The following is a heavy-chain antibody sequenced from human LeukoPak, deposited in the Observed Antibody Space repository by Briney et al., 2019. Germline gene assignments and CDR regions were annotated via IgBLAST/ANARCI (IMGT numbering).Heavy chain of an antibody. V-gene: IGHV3-7*03. Sequence: GGSLRLSCAASGFTFSTYWMTWVRQAPGKGLEWVANIKQDGTEKYYVDSVKGRFTVSRDNAKNSLYLQMNSLRAEDTAVYYCAKGYSYGRFDYWGQGTLVTVSS. CDR2: IKQDGTEK. J-gene: IGHJ4*02. D-gene: IGHD5-18*01. CDR3: AKGYSYGRFDY. CDR1: GFTFSTYW.